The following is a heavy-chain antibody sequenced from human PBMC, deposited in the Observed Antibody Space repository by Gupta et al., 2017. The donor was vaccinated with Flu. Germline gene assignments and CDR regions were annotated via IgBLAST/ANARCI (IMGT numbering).Heavy chain of an antibody. CDR2: IFSDGST. CDR3: ARRSGTYFGSFDF. Sequence: STSYYWGWIRQSPGKGLEWIGSIFSDGSTYYTPSLKSRVSMSMDASENQYSLRLTSVTAADAAIYYCARRSGTYFGSFDFWGQGTLVNVSS. CDR1: STSYY. V-gene: IGHV4-39*01. J-gene: IGHJ4*02. D-gene: IGHD1-26*01.